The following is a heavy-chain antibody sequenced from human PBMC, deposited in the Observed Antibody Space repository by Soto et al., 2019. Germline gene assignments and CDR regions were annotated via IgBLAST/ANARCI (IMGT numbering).Heavy chain of an antibody. CDR2: FDPEDGET. CDR1: GYTITELS. V-gene: IGHV1-24*01. CDR3: ATVHSYGDYFDY. Sequence: ASVKVCCKVSGYTITELSMHWVRQAPGKGLEWMGGFDPEDGETIYAQKFQGRVTMTEDTSTDTAYMELSSLRSEDTAVYYCATVHSYGDYFDYWGQGTLVTVSS. J-gene: IGHJ4*02. D-gene: IGHD5-18*01.